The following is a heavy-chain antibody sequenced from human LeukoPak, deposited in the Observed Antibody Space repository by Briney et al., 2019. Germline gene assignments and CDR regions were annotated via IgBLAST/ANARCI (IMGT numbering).Heavy chain of an antibody. CDR3: ATLIWELWFGDLVDAFDI. CDR2: ISGSGGST. Sequence: GGSLRLSCAASGFTFSSYAMSWVRQAPGQGLEWVPAISGSGGSTYYADSVKGRFTISRDNSKNTLYLQMNSLRAEDTAVYYCATLIWELWFGDLVDAFDIWGQGTMVTVSS. J-gene: IGHJ3*02. V-gene: IGHV3-23*01. CDR1: GFTFSSYA. D-gene: IGHD3-10*01.